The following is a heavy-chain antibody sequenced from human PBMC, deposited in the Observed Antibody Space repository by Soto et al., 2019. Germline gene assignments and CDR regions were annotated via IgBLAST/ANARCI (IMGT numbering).Heavy chain of an antibody. CDR3: VRETQIVMVVVPTPGSPGAFDM. Sequence: QMQLVESGGGVVQPGRSLRLSCAASGFSFRNYNLHWVRQAPGKGLEWVAVVSHDGVNKHYAESVKGRLSISRDSSREPLYLQMNSLRPEDTAVYYCVRETQIVMVVVPTPGSPGAFDMWGQGTMVTVSS. CDR1: GFSFRNYN. D-gene: IGHD2-15*01. J-gene: IGHJ3*02. CDR2: VSHDGVNK. V-gene: IGHV3-30-3*01.